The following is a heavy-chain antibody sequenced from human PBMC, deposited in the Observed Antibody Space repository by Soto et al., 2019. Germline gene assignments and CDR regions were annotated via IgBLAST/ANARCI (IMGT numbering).Heavy chain of an antibody. D-gene: IGHD6-19*01. Sequence: SETLSLTCAVYGGSFSGYYWSWIRQPPGKGLEWIGEINHSGSTNYNPSLKSRVTISVDTSKNQFSLKLSSVTAADTAVYYCARGRQDSSPKRLISSRNAFDIWGQGTMVTVSS. CDR3: ARGRQDSSPKRLISSRNAFDI. CDR1: GGSFSGYY. CDR2: INHSGST. J-gene: IGHJ3*02. V-gene: IGHV4-34*01.